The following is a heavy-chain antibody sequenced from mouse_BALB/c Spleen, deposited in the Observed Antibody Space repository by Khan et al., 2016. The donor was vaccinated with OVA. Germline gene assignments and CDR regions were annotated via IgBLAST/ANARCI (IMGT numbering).Heavy chain of an antibody. Sequence: IQLVQSGAELVKPGASVKLSCTGSGFNIKDTYMHWMNQRPEQGLEWIGRIDPANGDTKYGPKFQDKATLTADTSSNTAYLQLSSLTSEDTAVYFGATRDGNPFDYWGQGTRVLVS. V-gene: IGHV14-3*02. CDR3: ATRDGNPFDY. CDR2: IDPANGDT. CDR1: GFNIKDTY. J-gene: IGHJ3*01. D-gene: IGHD2-3*01.